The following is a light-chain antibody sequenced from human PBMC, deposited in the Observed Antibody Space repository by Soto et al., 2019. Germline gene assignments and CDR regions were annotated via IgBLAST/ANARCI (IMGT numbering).Light chain of an antibody. CDR1: SSNIGTNT. J-gene: IGLJ1*01. CDR3: AAWDDSLEGFYV. V-gene: IGLV1-44*01. CDR2: NNN. Sequence: QSVLTQPPSASGTPGQRVTISCSGSSSNIGTNTVNWYLQLPGTAPKLLMYNNNQRPSGVPERFSGSKSGTSASLAIGGLQSEDEADYYCAAWDDSLEGFYVFGSGTKVTVL.